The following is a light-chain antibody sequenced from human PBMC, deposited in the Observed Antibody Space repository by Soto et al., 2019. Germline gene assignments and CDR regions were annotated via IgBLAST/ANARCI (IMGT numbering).Light chain of an antibody. J-gene: IGKJ1*01. V-gene: IGKV3-20*01. Sequence: EGVLTQSPGTLSLSPGERATLSCRASQRVSNTYLAWYQQKPGQAPRLLIYGASRRATGSPDRFSGSGSGTDFTLTITRLEPDDFAVYYCQDYGSSRTFGQGTKVEI. CDR2: GAS. CDR3: QDYGSSRT. CDR1: QRVSNTY.